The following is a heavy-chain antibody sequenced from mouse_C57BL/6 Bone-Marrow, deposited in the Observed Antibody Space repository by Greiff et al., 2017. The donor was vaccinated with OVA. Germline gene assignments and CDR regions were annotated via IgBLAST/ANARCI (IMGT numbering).Heavy chain of an antibody. V-gene: IGHV14-4*01. CDR2: IDPENGDT. J-gene: IGHJ2*01. Sequence: EVKLVESGAELVRPGASVKLSCTASGFNIKDDYMHWVKQRPEQGLEWIGWIDPENGDTEYASKFQGKATITADTSSNTAYLQLSSLTSEDTAVHYCTTTGADYWGQGTTLTVSS. CDR3: TTTGADY. CDR1: GFNIKDDY. D-gene: IGHD4-1*01.